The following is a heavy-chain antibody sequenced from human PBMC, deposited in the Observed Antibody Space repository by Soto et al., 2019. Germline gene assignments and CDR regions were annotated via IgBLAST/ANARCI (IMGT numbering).Heavy chain of an antibody. V-gene: IGHV3-30*03. CDR2: ISYDGSNK. CDR1: GFTFSSYG. J-gene: IGHJ3*02. D-gene: IGHD2-8*01. CDR3: ASLPEVYAPDAFDI. Sequence: QVQLVESGGGVVQPGRSLRLSCAASGFTFSSYGMHWVRQAPGKGLEWVAVISYDGSNKYYADSVKGRFTISRDNSKNTLYLPMNSLRAEDTAVYYCASLPEVYAPDAFDIWGQGTMVTVSS.